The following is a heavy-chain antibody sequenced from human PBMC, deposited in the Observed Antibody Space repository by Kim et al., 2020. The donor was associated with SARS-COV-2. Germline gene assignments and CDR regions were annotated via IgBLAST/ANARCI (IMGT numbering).Heavy chain of an antibody. D-gene: IGHD6-19*01. CDR2: IYYSGST. V-gene: IGHV4-59*13. J-gene: IGHJ5*02. CDR1: GGSISSYY. Sequence: SETLSLTCTVSGGSISSYYWSWIRQPPGKGLEWIGYIYYSGSTNYNPSLKSRVTISVDTSKNQFSLKLSSVTAADTAVYYCARQSVAGNSGEDWFDPWG. CDR3: ARQSVAGNSGEDWFDP.